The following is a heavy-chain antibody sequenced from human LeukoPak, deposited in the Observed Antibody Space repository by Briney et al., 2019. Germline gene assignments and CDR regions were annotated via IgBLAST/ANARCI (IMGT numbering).Heavy chain of an antibody. CDR2: IKQDGSEK. Sequence: PGGSLRLSCAASGFTFSSYGMHWVRQAPGKGLEWVANIKQDGSEKYYVDSVKGRFTISRDNAKNSLYLQMNSLRAEDTAVYYCARDTPYGDFLFDYWGQGTLVTVSS. V-gene: IGHV3-7*03. D-gene: IGHD4-17*01. J-gene: IGHJ4*02. CDR1: GFTFSSYG. CDR3: ARDTPYGDFLFDY.